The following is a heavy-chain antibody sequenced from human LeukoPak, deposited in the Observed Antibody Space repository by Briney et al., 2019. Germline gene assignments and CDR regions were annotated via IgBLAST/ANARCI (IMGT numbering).Heavy chain of an antibody. CDR2: IYSVGST. CDR3: ARTWNGAFDI. Sequence: AASGFTVSSNYMSWVRQAPGKGLECVSVIYSVGSTYYADSAKGRFTISRDNSKNTVYLQMNSLRAEDTAVYYCARTWNGAFDIWGQGTMVTVSS. CDR1: GFTVSSNY. V-gene: IGHV3-66*01. J-gene: IGHJ3*02. D-gene: IGHD1-1*01.